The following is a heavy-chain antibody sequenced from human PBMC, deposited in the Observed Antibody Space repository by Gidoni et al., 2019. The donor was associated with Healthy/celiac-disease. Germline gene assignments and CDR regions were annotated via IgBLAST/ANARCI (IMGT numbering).Heavy chain of an antibody. Sequence: VQLQQWGAGLLKPSETRSLTCAVYAGSLSGYYWSWSRQPPGKGMEWVGEINHSGRTNYTQSLKNRVAISVDTSKNQFSLKLRCVAAADKAVYYCAGGLVGATGGAFDIWGQGTMVTVSS. J-gene: IGHJ3*02. CDR1: AGSLSGYY. CDR3: AGGLVGATGGAFDI. CDR2: INHSGRT. V-gene: IGHV4-34*01. D-gene: IGHD1-26*01.